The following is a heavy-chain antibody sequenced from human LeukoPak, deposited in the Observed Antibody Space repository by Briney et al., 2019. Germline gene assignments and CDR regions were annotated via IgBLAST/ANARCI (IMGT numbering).Heavy chain of an antibody. CDR3: ARIRPSYYFDY. D-gene: IGHD6-6*01. CDR2: IKEDGSEK. CDR1: GFTFRNYW. Sequence: GGSLRLSCVVSGFTFRNYWMSWVRQAPGKGLEWVANIKEDGSEKYYVDPVKGRFTISRDNAKNSLSLQMNSLRVEDTAVYYCARIRPSYYFDYWGQGTLVTVSS. V-gene: IGHV3-7*04. J-gene: IGHJ4*01.